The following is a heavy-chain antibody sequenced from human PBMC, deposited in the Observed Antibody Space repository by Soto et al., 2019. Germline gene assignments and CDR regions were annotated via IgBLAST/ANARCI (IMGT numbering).Heavy chain of an antibody. V-gene: IGHV4-4*07. J-gene: IGHJ6*02. CDR2: IYTSGST. Sequence: KPSETLSLTCTVSGGSISSYYWSWIRQPAGKGLEWIGRIYTSGSTNYNPSLKSRVTMSVDTSKNQFSLKLSSVTAADTAVYYCARVLAAAGTHYYYYYGMDVWGQGTTVTVSS. CDR1: GGSISSYY. D-gene: IGHD6-13*01. CDR3: ARVLAAAGTHYYYYYGMDV.